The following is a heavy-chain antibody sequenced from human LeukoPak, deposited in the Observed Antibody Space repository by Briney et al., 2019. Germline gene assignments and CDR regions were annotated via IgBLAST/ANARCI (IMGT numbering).Heavy chain of an antibody. Sequence: PGGSLRLSCAASGFTFSGYWMSWVRLAPGKGLEWVSSISGSGGSPYYADSVKGRFTISRDNSKNTLYLQMNSLRAEDTAVYYCAKGPLLWDWGQGTLVTVSS. D-gene: IGHD2/OR15-2a*01. CDR1: GFTFSGYW. CDR3: AKGPLLWD. CDR2: ISGSGGSP. J-gene: IGHJ4*02. V-gene: IGHV3-23*01.